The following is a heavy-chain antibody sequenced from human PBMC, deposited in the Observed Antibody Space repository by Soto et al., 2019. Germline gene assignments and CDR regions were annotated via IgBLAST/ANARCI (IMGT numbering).Heavy chain of an antibody. V-gene: IGHV3-11*06. CDR1: GFTFSDYY. D-gene: IGHD2-2*02. CDR2: ISSSSSYT. J-gene: IGHJ4*02. Sequence: GGSLRLYCAASGFTFSDYYMSWIRQAPGKGLEWVSYISSSSSYTNYADSVKGRFTISRDNAKNSMYLQMNSLRAEDTAVYYCARQGCGSTTCYSQLDFWGQGTLVTVSS. CDR3: ARQGCGSTTCYSQLDF.